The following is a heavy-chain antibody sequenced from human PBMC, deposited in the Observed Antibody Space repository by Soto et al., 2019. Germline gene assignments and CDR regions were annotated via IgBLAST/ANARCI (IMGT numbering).Heavy chain of an antibody. CDR1: GYSFTNYD. CDR2: ISPYNGDT. D-gene: IGHD3-22*01. J-gene: IGHJ4*02. Sequence: ASVKVSCKASGYSFTNYDISWVRQAPGQGLEWMGWISPYNGDTNYAQKLQGRVTMTTDTSTSTAYMELRSLRSDDTAVYYCARYCSGYYPFDYWGQGTLVTVSS. CDR3: ARYCSGYYPFDY. V-gene: IGHV1-18*01.